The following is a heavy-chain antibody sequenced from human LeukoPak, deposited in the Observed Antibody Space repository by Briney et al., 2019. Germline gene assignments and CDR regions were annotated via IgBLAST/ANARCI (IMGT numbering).Heavy chain of an antibody. D-gene: IGHD2-8*02. Sequence: PSETLSFTCTVSGGSISSGSYYWSWIRQPAGKGLEWIGRIYTSGSTNNNPSLKSRVTLSLDTSNKRFSLKLNSVTAADTAVYYCARALGTGLVDYWGQGTLVTVSS. V-gene: IGHV4-61*02. J-gene: IGHJ4*02. CDR2: IYTSGST. CDR3: ARALGTGLVDY. CDR1: GGSISSGSYY.